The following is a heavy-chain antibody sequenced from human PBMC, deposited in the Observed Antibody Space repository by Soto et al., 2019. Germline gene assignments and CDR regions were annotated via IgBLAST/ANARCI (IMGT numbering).Heavy chain of an antibody. CDR3: ARVYRSGGSCYDDVPAFDI. CDR1: GGTFSSYA. Sequence: QVQLVQSGAEVKKPGSSVKVSCKASGGTFSSYAISWVRQAPGQGLEWMGGIIPIFGTANYAQKFQGRVTITADESTSTAYMELSSLRSEDTAVYYCARVYRSGGSCYDDVPAFDIWGQGTMVTVSS. CDR2: IIPIFGTA. V-gene: IGHV1-69*01. J-gene: IGHJ3*02. D-gene: IGHD2-15*01.